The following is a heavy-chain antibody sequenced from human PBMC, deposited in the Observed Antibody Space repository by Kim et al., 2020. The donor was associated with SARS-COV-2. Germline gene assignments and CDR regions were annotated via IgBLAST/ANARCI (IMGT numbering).Heavy chain of an antibody. Sequence: YSPSHQSRVTISVDTSKNQFSLKLSSVTAADTAVYCCARGRGGDYGTFDYWGQGTLVTVSS. J-gene: IGHJ4*02. CDR3: ARGRGGDYGTFDY. V-gene: IGHV4-59*09. D-gene: IGHD4-17*01.